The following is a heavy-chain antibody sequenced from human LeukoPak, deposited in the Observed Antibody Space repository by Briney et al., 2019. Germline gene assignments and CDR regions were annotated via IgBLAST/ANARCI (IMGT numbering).Heavy chain of an antibody. CDR2: FDPEDGET. CDR3: ARDPTVTTRAGGY. J-gene: IGHJ4*02. Sequence: VASVKVSCKVSGYTLTELSMHWVRQAPGKGLEWMGGFDPEDGETIYAQKFQGRVTITADKSTSTAYMELSSLRSEDTAVYYCARDPTVTTRAGGYWGQGTLVTVSS. V-gene: IGHV1-24*01. CDR1: GYTLTELS. D-gene: IGHD4-17*01.